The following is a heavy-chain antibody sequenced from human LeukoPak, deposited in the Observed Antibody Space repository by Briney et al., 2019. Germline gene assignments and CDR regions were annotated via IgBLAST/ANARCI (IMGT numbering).Heavy chain of an antibody. CDR1: GGSISSDY. J-gene: IGHJ4*02. D-gene: IGHD3-3*01. Sequence: PSETLSLTCSVSGGSISSDYWRWIRQPAGKGREWIGRIYTTGNTDYNPSLTSRVTMSVDTSKNQFSLNLSSVTAADTAVYYCARDARGWSGFDYWGQGTLVTVSS. CDR2: IYTTGNT. V-gene: IGHV4-4*07. CDR3: ARDARGWSGFDY.